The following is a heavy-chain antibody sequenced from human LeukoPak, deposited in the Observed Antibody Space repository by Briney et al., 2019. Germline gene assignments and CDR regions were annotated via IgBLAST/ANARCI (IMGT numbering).Heavy chain of an antibody. CDR1: GYTFTSYY. Sequence: ASVKVSCKASGYTFTSYYMHWVRQAPGQGLEWMGIINPSGGSTSYAQKFQGRVTMTRDTSTSTVYMELSSLRSEDTAVYYCARSWRGIAAAGTSPYGMDVWGQGTTVTVSS. CDR2: INPSGGST. CDR3: ARSWRGIAAAGTSPYGMDV. V-gene: IGHV1-46*01. D-gene: IGHD6-13*01. J-gene: IGHJ6*02.